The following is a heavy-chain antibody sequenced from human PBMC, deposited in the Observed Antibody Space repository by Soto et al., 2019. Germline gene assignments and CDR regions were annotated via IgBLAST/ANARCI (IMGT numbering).Heavy chain of an antibody. Sequence: SVKVSCKASGGTFSNHLISWVRQAPGQGLEWMGTIIPLFGTLNYAQRLQGRVTLSADRSTSTAYMELSSLRSDDTAVYYCASGSLYGSGSYPVDYWGQGTLVTVSS. J-gene: IGHJ4*01. V-gene: IGHV1-69*06. D-gene: IGHD3-10*01. CDR3: ASGSLYGSGSYPVDY. CDR2: IIPLFGTL. CDR1: GGTFSNHL.